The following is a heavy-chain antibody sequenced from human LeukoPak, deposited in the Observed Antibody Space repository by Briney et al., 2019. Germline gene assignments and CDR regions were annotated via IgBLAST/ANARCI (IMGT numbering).Heavy chain of an antibody. CDR1: GFSFSSFA. CDR3: AKEVWDTGHPDY. CDR2: ISGSGDST. Sequence: PVGALRLSCAASGFSFSSFALSWVRQAPGKGLEWVSVISGSGDSTYYADSMKGLFTISRDNSKNSMYLQMNSVRAEDTALYYCAKEVWDTGHPDYWGQGTLVTVSS. J-gene: IGHJ4*02. V-gene: IGHV3-23*01. D-gene: IGHD3-16*01.